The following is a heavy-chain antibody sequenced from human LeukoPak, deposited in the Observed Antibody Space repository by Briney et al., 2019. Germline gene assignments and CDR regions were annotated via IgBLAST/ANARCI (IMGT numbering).Heavy chain of an antibody. V-gene: IGHV4-59*01. CDR1: GGSISNYY. J-gene: IGHJ4*02. D-gene: IGHD5-12*01. CDR2: ISYSGST. CDR3: ARGDSAYDHYDY. Sequence: PSETLSLTCTVSGGSISNYYWSWIRQPPGKGLGWIGYISYSGSTNYKPSLKSRVTILIDTSKNQYSLKLSSVTAADTAVYYCARGDSAYDHYDYWGQRTLVTVSS.